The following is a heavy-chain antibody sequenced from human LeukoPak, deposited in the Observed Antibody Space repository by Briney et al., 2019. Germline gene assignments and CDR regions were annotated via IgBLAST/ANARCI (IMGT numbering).Heavy chain of an antibody. Sequence: GGSLRLSCAASGFTFSGYGMHWVRQAPGKGLEWVAVISYDGSNKYYADSVKGRFTISRDNSKSTLYLQMYSLRAEDTAVYYCATSVRYSSGWRDAFDIWGQGTMVTVSS. CDR1: GFTFSGYG. V-gene: IGHV3-30*03. CDR2: ISYDGSNK. D-gene: IGHD6-19*01. CDR3: ATSVRYSSGWRDAFDI. J-gene: IGHJ3*02.